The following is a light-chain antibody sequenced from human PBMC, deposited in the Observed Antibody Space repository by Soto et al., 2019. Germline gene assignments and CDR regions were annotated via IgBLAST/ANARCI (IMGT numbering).Light chain of an antibody. V-gene: IGLV1-40*01. CDR1: SSNIGAGYD. CDR2: GNS. Sequence: QPVLTQPPSVSGAPGQRVTISCTGSSSNIGAGYDVHWYQQLPGTAPKLLIYGNSNRPSGVPDRFSGSKSGTSASLAITGLQAEDEADYYCQSYDSSLSNWVFGGVTQLTVL. CDR3: QSYDSSLSNWV. J-gene: IGLJ3*02.